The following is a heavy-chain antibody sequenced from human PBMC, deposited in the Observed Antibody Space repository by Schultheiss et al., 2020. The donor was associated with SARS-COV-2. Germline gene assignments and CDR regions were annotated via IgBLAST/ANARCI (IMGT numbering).Heavy chain of an antibody. CDR1: GGSISSYY. CDR2: IYYSGST. CDR3: ARRPVTRGWGYYGMDV. Sequence: SQTLSLTCTVSGGSISSYYWSWIRQPPGKGLEWIGYIYYSGSTNYNPSLKSRVTISVDTSKNQFSLKLSSVTAADTAVYYCARRPVTRGWGYYGMDVWGQGTTVTVSS. V-gene: IGHV4-59*08. D-gene: IGHD4-11*01. J-gene: IGHJ6*02.